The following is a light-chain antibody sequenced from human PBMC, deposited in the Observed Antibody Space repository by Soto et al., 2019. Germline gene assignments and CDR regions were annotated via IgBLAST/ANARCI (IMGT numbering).Light chain of an antibody. V-gene: IGLV2-8*01. CDR3: TSYAGNKVI. CDR1: SSDVGGYDY. CDR2: EVS. J-gene: IGLJ2*01. Sequence: QSALTQPPSASGSPGQSVSISCTGTSSDVGGYDYVSWFQQHPDKVPKLMIYEVSKRPSGVPDRFSGSKSDNTASLTVSGLQAEDEADYYCTSYAGNKVIFGGGTKVTVL.